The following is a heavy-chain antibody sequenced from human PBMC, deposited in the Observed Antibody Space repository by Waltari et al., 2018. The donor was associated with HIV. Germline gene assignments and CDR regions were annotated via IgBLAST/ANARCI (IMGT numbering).Heavy chain of an antibody. V-gene: IGHV1-18*01. Sequence: QVHLVQSGAELRKPGASVTVSCTASGYTFPNYGITWVRQAPGQGLEWMGWISGYNGDTKYAQKVRGRVTMTTDTSTSTAYLEMGSLRFDDTAVYYCARDHYYGSSGYYSDYWGQGTLVTVSS. CDR2: ISGYNGDT. CDR1: GYTFPNYG. J-gene: IGHJ4*02. D-gene: IGHD3-22*01. CDR3: ARDHYYGSSGYYSDY.